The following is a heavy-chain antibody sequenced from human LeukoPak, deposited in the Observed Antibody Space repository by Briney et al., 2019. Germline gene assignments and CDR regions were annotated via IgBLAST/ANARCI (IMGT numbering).Heavy chain of an antibody. V-gene: IGHV3-21*01. J-gene: IGHJ4*02. Sequence: GRSLRLSCAASGFTFSSYSMNWVRQAPGKGLEWVSSISTSSTYIYYADSVKGRFTISRDNAKSSLYLLMNSLRAEDTAVYYCARGPSFDYWGQGSLVTVSS. CDR2: ISTSSTYI. CDR3: ARGPSFDY. CDR1: GFTFSSYS.